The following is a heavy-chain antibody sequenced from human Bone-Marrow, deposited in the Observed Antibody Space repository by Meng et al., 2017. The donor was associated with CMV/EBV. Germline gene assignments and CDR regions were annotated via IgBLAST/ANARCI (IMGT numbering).Heavy chain of an antibody. V-gene: IGHV3-48*03. CDR3: ARAGAAAGAFDH. CDR1: GFTFSNYE. J-gene: IGHJ4*02. CDR2: IVSSTSTI. D-gene: IGHD6-13*01. Sequence: GGSLRLSCAASGFTFSNYEMNWVRQAPGKGLEWVSYIVSSTSTIYYADSVKGRFTISRDNANNSLYLQMNSLRAEDTAVYYCARAGAAAGAFDHWGQGTLVTVSS.